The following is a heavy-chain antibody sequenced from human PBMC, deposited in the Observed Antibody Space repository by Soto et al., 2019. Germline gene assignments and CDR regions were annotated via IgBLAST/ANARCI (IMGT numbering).Heavy chain of an antibody. V-gene: IGHV2-5*01. J-gene: IGHJ2*01. CDR3: AHRHLRFSGGGYNPDLFSYPGQRTLDL. CDR2: IYWNDDK. Sequence: SAATPVNPTRTLTLTCTFSGFSLRTTDGGVGWIRQPPGKALERLALIYWNDDKRYSPSLKSRLTITKDTSKNQVVLTMTDMGPVDTATYYCAHRHLRFSGGGYNPDLFSYPGQRTLDL. D-gene: IGHD2-15*01. CDR1: GFSLRTTDGG.